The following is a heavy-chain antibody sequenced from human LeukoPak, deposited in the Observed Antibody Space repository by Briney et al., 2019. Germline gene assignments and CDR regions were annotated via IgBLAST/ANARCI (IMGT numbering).Heavy chain of an antibody. D-gene: IGHD5-12*01. CDR2: IKQDGDET. Sequence: GGSLRLSCAASGFTFSSYWMSWVRQAPGKGLEWVANIKQDGDETYYVDSVKGRFTISKDNAKNSLYLQMNSLRAEDTAVYYCARDHGDYDYNFDYWGQGTLVTVCS. V-gene: IGHV3-7*04. CDR1: GFTFSSYW. CDR3: ARDHGDYDYNFDY. J-gene: IGHJ4*02.